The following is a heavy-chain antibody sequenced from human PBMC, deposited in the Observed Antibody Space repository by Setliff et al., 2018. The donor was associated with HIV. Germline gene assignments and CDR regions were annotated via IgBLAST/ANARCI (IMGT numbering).Heavy chain of an antibody. CDR3: ARARDFSSGQDN. V-gene: IGHV4-59*11. J-gene: IGHJ4*02. CDR1: GGSISSHY. CDR2: VSYIGST. Sequence: PSETLSLTCTVSGGSISSHYWSWIRQPPGKGLEWLGYVSYIGSTTYSPSLMSRITISVDTSRNQFSLKLSSVTAADTAIYYCARARDFSSGQDNWGQGTLVTVSS. D-gene: IGHD3-3*01.